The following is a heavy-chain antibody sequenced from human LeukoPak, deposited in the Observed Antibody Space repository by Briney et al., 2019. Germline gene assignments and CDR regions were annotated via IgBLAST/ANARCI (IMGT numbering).Heavy chain of an antibody. D-gene: IGHD2-15*01. J-gene: IGHJ5*02. Sequence: SETLSLTCTVSGGSISSYYWSLIRQPPGKGLEWIGYIYYSGSTNYNPSLKSRVTISVDTSKNQFSLKLSSVTAADTAMYYCAKRRGGGRLDWFDPWGQGTLVTVSS. V-gene: IGHV4-59*01. CDR2: IYYSGST. CDR1: GGSISSYY. CDR3: AKRRGGGRLDWFDP.